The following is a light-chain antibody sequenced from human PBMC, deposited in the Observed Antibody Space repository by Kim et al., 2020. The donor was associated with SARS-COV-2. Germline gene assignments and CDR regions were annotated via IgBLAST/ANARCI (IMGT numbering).Light chain of an antibody. Sequence: QSVLPQPPSTFGTPGQRVTISCSGSRSNIGSNTVNWYQQLPGTAPKLLIYYSDQRPSGVPDRFSGSKSGTSASLAISGLQSEDEADYYCAAWDDSLNGLVFGTGTKVTVL. CDR1: RSNIGSNT. J-gene: IGLJ1*01. CDR3: AAWDDSLNGLV. V-gene: IGLV1-44*01. CDR2: YSD.